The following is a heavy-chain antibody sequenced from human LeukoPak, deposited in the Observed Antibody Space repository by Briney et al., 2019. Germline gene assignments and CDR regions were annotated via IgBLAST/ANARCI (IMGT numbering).Heavy chain of an antibody. J-gene: IGHJ3*02. CDR2: ISAYNGNT. Sequence: ASVKVSCKASGYTSRTYGINCVRQAPGQGLEWMGWISAYNGNTNYAQKVQGRVTMTTDTSTSTAYMELRSLRSDDTAVYYCASKVTAPSVIDIWGQGTMVTVSS. V-gene: IGHV1-18*01. CDR3: ASKVTAPSVIDI. CDR1: GYTSRTYG.